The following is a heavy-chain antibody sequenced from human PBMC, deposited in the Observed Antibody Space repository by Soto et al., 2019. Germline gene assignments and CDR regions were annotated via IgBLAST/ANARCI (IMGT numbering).Heavy chain of an antibody. D-gene: IGHD3-22*01. J-gene: IGHJ4*02. CDR1: GYTFTSYA. Sequence: QVQLVQSGAEEKKPGASVKVSCKASGYTFTSYAMHWVRQAPGQRLEWMGWINAGNGNTKYSQKFQGRVTITRDTSASTADMELSSLSSEDTAVYYCARGSGPMIEWHWGQGTLVTVSS. CDR2: INAGNGNT. CDR3: ARGSGPMIEWH. V-gene: IGHV1-3*05.